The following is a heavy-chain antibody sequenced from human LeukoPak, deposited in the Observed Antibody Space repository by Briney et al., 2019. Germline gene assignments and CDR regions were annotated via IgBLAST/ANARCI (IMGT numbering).Heavy chain of an antibody. V-gene: IGHV1-2*02. CDR1: GYTFTGYY. J-gene: IGHJ4*02. CDR3: ARGLGGNWHFDY. D-gene: IGHD1-1*01. CDR2: INPNSGNT. Sequence: ASVKVSCKASGYTFTGYYMHWVRQAPGQGLEWMAWINPNSGNTNYAQKFQGRVTVTRDTSISTAYMELSGLRSDDTAVYYCARGLGGNWHFDYWGRGTLVTVSS.